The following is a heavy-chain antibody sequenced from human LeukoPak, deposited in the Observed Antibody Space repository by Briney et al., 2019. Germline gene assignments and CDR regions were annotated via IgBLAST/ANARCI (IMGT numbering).Heavy chain of an antibody. CDR1: GFAVSNDY. V-gene: IGHV3-53*01. Sequence: GGSLRLSCAASGFAVSNDYMSWVRQAPGKGLEWVSVIHTDGATYYAGSVKGRFTISRDFSKNTLYLRMNSLRAEDTAIYYCARDRPWGGLNGFDYWGQGTLVTVAS. D-gene: IGHD3-3*01. J-gene: IGHJ4*02. CDR3: ARDRPWGGLNGFDY. CDR2: IHTDGAT.